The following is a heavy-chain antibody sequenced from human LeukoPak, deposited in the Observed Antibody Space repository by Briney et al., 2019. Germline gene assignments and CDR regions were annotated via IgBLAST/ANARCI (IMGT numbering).Heavy chain of an antibody. CDR3: ARGPRDGYNYEMGDY. J-gene: IGHJ4*02. V-gene: IGHV1-8*01. Sequence: ASVKVSCKASGYTFTSYDINWVRQATGQGLEWMGWMNPNSGNTGYAQRFQGRVTLTRNTSISTAYMELSSLRSEDTAVYYCARGPRDGYNYEMGDYWGQGTLATVSS. CDR1: GYTFTSYD. D-gene: IGHD5-24*01. CDR2: MNPNSGNT.